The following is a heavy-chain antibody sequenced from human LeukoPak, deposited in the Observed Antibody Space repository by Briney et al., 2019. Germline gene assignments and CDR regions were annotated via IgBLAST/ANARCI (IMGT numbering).Heavy chain of an antibody. CDR1: GFTFSSYG. V-gene: IGHV3-30*03. CDR2: ISYDGSNK. CDR3: ARKDDYYDSSGYSHYYFDY. D-gene: IGHD3-22*01. J-gene: IGHJ4*02. Sequence: GGSLRLSYAASGFTFSSYGMHWVRQAPGKGLEWVAVISYDGSNKYYADSVKGRFTISRDNSKNTLYLQMNSLRAEDTAVYYCARKDDYYDSSGYSHYYFDYWGQGTLVTVSS.